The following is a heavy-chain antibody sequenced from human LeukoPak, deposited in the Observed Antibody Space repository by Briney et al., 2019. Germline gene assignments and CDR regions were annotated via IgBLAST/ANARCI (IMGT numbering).Heavy chain of an antibody. CDR2: ISWNSGSI. J-gene: IGHJ4*02. Sequence: AGGSLRLSCAASGFTFDDYAMHWVRQAPGKGLEWVSGISWNSGSIGYADSVKGRFTISRDNAKNSLYLQMNSLRAEDTALYYCAKGFGTRRRLWSTIYDYWGQGTLVTVSS. CDR3: AKGFGTRRRLWSTIYDY. CDR1: GFTFDDYA. V-gene: IGHV3-9*01. D-gene: IGHD3-10*01.